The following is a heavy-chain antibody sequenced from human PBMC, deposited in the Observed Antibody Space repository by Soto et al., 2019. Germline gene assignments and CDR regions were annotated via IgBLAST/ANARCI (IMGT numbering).Heavy chain of an antibody. CDR1: GYSISNGYY. CDR3: ARRGSSGTPVDY. J-gene: IGHJ4*02. CDR2: IYHTGNT. Sequence: SETLSLTCGVSGYSISNGYYWGWIRQPPGKGLEWIGNIYHTGNTYYNPSLKSRVTISVDKSKDQFSLKLSSVTAADTAVYYCARRGSSGTPVDYWGQGTLVTVSS. V-gene: IGHV4-38-2*01. D-gene: IGHD1-26*01.